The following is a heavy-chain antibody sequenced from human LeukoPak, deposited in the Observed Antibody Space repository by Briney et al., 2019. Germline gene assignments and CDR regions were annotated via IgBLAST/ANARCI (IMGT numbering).Heavy chain of an antibody. CDR1: EFTFSSYD. D-gene: IGHD6-13*01. V-gene: IGHV3-21*01. J-gene: IGHJ5*02. Sequence: PGGSLRLSCAASEFTFSSYDMNWVRQAPGKGLEWVSSISSSSAYIYYADSVKGRFTISRDNAKNSLYLQMNSLRAEDTAVYYCAREPRQIAAAKINWCDPWGQGTLVTVSS. CDR2: ISSSSAYI. CDR3: AREPRQIAAAKINWCDP.